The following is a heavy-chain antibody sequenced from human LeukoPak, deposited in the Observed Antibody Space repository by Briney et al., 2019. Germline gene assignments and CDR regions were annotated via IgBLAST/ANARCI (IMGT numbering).Heavy chain of an antibody. D-gene: IGHD1-26*01. Sequence: GGSLRLSCAASGFTFSSYALSWVRQAPGKGLEWVAVIWYDGGNKYYADSVKGRFTISRDNSKNTLYLQMNSLRAEDTAVYYCARPTYSGSYYWFDYWGQGTLVTVSS. V-gene: IGHV3-33*08. CDR3: ARPTYSGSYYWFDY. CDR1: GFTFSSYA. CDR2: IWYDGGNK. J-gene: IGHJ4*02.